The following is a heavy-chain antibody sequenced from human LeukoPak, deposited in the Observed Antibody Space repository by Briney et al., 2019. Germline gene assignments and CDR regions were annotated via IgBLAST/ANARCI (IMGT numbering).Heavy chain of an antibody. V-gene: IGHV4-30-4*08. J-gene: IGHJ5*02. D-gene: IGHD5-18*01. CDR2: IYSGGRT. CDR1: GGSITSGNNY. Sequence: SETLSLTCTVSGGSITSGNNYWNWIRQSPGKGLEWIGFIYSGGRTNYNPFLRSRVVISADASKNQISLRVESMTVADTAVYYCVKAPTVAGSYGWFDPWGQGTLVTVSP. CDR3: VKAPTVAGSYGWFDP.